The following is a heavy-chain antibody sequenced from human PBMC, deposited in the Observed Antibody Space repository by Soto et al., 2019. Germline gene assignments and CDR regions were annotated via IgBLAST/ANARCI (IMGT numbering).Heavy chain of an antibody. CDR2: IYWNDDK. J-gene: IGHJ3*02. D-gene: IGHD4-17*01. Sequence: QITLKEPGPTQVKPTQTLTLTCTASGLSFGTSGVGVGWIRQPPGEALEWLALIYWNDDKRYSPSLKSSLTITKDTSKNQVVLTMTNVDPVDTATYYCASMTTVATAAFDIWGQGTMVTVSS. CDR1: GLSFGTSGVG. CDR3: ASMTTVATAAFDI. V-gene: IGHV2-5*01.